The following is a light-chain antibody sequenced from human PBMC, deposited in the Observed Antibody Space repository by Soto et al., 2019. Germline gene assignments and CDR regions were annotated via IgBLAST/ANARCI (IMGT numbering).Light chain of an antibody. J-gene: IGLJ3*02. CDR1: SSDVGSYNL. CDR2: EGS. V-gene: IGLV2-23*03. Sequence: QSALTQPASVSGSPGQSITISCTGTSSDVGSYNLVSWYQQHPGKAPKLMIYEGSKRPSGVSNRFSGSKSGNTASLTISGLQAEDEADYYCWSYAGSGTFGVFGGGTKV. CDR3: WSYAGSGTFGV.